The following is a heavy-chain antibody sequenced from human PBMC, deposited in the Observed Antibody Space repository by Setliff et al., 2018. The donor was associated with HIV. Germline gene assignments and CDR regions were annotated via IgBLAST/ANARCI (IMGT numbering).Heavy chain of an antibody. CDR1: GGSISSGRYY. V-gene: IGHV4-61*02. J-gene: IGHJ4*02. D-gene: IGHD6-19*01. CDR2: IYTSGST. CDR3: EVAGQ. Sequence: SETLSLTCTVSGGSISSGRYYWTWIRQPAGKGLEWIGRIYTSGSTIYNPSLKSRVTISVDTSKNQFSLKLSSVTAADTAVYYCEVAGQWGQGTLVTVSS.